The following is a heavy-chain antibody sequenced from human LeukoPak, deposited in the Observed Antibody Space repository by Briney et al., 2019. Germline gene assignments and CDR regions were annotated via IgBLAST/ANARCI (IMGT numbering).Heavy chain of an antibody. CDR1: GFTFSGYA. V-gene: IGHV3-23*01. CDR2: ISGGTGGT. Sequence: GGSLRLSCVASGFTFSGYAMSWGRQAPGKGLEWVSTISGGTGGTYYADSVKGRFTISRDNSRNTLYLQMNSLRAEDTAVYYCAKGYDYVWGSYRLHAFDIWGQGTMVTVSS. CDR3: AKGYDYVWGSYRLHAFDI. D-gene: IGHD3-16*02. J-gene: IGHJ3*02.